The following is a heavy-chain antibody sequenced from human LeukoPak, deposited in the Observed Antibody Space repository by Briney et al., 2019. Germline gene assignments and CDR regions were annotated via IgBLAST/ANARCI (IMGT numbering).Heavy chain of an antibody. CDR1: GGTFSSYA. CDR3: AGYSSSWYFDY. J-gene: IGHJ4*02. V-gene: IGHV1-69*13. Sequence: ASVKVSCKASGGTFSSYAVSWVRQAPGQGLEWMGGIIPIFGTANYAQKFQGRVTITADESTSTAYMELSSLRSEDTAVYYCAGYSSSWYFDYWGQGTLVTVSS. CDR2: IIPIFGTA. D-gene: IGHD6-13*01.